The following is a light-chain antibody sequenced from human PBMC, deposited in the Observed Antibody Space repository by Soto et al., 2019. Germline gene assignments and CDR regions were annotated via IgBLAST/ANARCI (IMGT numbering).Light chain of an antibody. CDR2: DVT. J-gene: IGLJ1*01. CDR1: SSDVGGYNY. CDR3: SSYTTSSTYV. Sequence: QSALSQPASVSGSPGQSIAISCTGTSSDVGGYNYISWYQQHPGKAPKLMIFDVTNRPSGISDRFSGSKSGNTASLTISGLRAEDAADYYCSSYTTSSTYVFGTGTKVTVL. V-gene: IGLV2-14*03.